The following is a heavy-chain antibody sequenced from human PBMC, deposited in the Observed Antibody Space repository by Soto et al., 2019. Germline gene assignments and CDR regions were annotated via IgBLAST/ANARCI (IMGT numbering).Heavy chain of an antibody. CDR3: RGWRGYYTRDYFDY. Sequence: GGSLRLSCAASGFTFSGSAMHWVRQASGKGLEWVGRIRSKTNSYATEYAASVKGRFTISRDDSKNMAYLQMNSLKTEDTAVYYCRGWRGYYTRDYFDYWGQGTLVIVSS. D-gene: IGHD3-3*01. CDR1: GFTFSGSA. J-gene: IGHJ4*02. V-gene: IGHV3-73*01. CDR2: IRSKTNSYAT.